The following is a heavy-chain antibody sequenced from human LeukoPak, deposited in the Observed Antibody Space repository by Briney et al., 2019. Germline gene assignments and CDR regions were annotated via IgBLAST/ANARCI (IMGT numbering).Heavy chain of an antibody. V-gene: IGHV3-30*18. Sequence: GRSLRLSCAASGFTLSDYGMHWVRQAPGKGLEWVAVISYDKSKKYYADSVKGRFTLSGDNSKNTLYLQMNSLRAEDTAVYYCAKGEGSSGSPFDYWGQGTLVTVSS. CDR3: AKGEGSSGSPFDY. D-gene: IGHD1-26*01. CDR1: GFTLSDYG. CDR2: ISYDKSKK. J-gene: IGHJ4*02.